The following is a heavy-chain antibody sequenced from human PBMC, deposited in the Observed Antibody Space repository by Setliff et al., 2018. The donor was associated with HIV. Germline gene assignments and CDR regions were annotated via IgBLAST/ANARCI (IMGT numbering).Heavy chain of an antibody. J-gene: IGHJ4*02. CDR1: GYIFSSYG. D-gene: IGHD5-18*01. Sequence: ASVKVSCKASGYIFSSYGISWVRQAPGQGLEWMGWISAYNGNTNYAQRLQDRITMTTDTSTSTVYMELRSLRSDDTAVYYCARAGNPWIPLWPSDYWDQGTLVTVSS. CDR2: ISAYNGNT. V-gene: IGHV1-18*01. CDR3: ARAGNPWIPLWPSDY.